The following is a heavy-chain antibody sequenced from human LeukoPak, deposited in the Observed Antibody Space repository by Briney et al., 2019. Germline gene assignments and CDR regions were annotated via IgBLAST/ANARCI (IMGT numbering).Heavy chain of an antibody. D-gene: IGHD2/OR15-2a*01. J-gene: IGHJ4*02. CDR1: GGSITSTIYY. CDR3: ARGLGISKDYFDY. Sequence: SETLSLTCVVSGGSITSTIYYWNWIRQPAGKGLEWIGRMYSGGSSDYNPSLKSRVTMSVDTSENQLSLNLTSVTAADTAVYYCARGLGISKDYFDYWGQGTLVTVSS. CDR2: MYSGGSS. V-gene: IGHV4-61*02.